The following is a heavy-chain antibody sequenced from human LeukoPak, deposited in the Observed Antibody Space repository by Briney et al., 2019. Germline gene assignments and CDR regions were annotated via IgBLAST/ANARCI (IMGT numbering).Heavy chain of an antibody. V-gene: IGHV3-23*01. J-gene: IGHJ4*02. D-gene: IGHD3-3*01. CDR1: GFTFSSYA. CDR3: AKDSAPYYDFWSGYYPPDH. Sequence: GGSLRLSCAASGFTFSSYAMSWVRQAPGKGLEWVSAISGSGGSTYYADSVKGRFTISRDNSKNTLYLQMNSLRAEDTAVYYCAKDSAPYYDFWSGYYPPDHWGQGTLVTVSS. CDR2: ISGSGGST.